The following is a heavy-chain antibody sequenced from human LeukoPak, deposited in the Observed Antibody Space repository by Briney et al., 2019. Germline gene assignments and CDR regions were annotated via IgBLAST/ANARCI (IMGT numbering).Heavy chain of an antibody. CDR2: ISNSGNT. Sequence: SETLSLTCTVSGGSISSGSYYWNWIRKPAGKGLEWIGRISNSGNTNYNPSITGRVTISRDTSNNQFSLKMNSVTAADTAVYFCARGAWFGELAIDRWGQGTLVTVSS. CDR3: ARGAWFGELAIDR. D-gene: IGHD3-10*01. V-gene: IGHV4-61*02. CDR1: GGSISSGSYY. J-gene: IGHJ5*02.